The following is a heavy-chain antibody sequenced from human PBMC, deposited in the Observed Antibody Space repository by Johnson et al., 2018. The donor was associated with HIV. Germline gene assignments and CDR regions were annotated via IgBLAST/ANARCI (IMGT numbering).Heavy chain of an antibody. J-gene: IGHJ3*02. CDR3: AKESTGAGTAFDI. V-gene: IGHV3-30*02. CDR2: IRYDGSNK. Sequence: QVQLVESGGGVVQPGGSLRLSCAASGFTFSSYGMHWVRQAPGKGLEWVAFIRYDGSNKYYADSVKGRFTISRDNSKNTLYLQMNSLRPEDTAVYYCAKESTGAGTAFDIWGQGTMVTVSS. D-gene: IGHD2-8*02. CDR1: GFTFSSYG.